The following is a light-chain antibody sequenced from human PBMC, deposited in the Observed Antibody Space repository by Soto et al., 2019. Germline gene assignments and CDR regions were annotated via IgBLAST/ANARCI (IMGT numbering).Light chain of an antibody. CDR2: AAS. CDR1: QSISNY. V-gene: IGKV1-39*01. J-gene: IGKJ5*01. CDR3: QQSSSPSIT. Sequence: DIQMTQSPSSLSASVGDRVTITCRASQSISNYLNWYQQRPGKAPKLLIYAASSLQSGVPSRFRGSGSVTDFTLTISSLQPEDFATYYCQQSSSPSITFGQGTRLEIK.